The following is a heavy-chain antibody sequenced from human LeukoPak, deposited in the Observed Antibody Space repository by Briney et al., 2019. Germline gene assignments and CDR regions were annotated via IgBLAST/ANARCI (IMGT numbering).Heavy chain of an antibody. CDR1: GFTFSGYP. CDR3: TSWGDTTAEYFQR. CDR2: ISYDGSNK. V-gene: IGHV3-30-3*01. D-gene: IGHD2-21*02. J-gene: IGHJ1*01. Sequence: GGSLRLSCAASGFTFSGYPIHWVRQAPGKGLEWVAVISYDGSNKYYADSVKGRFTISRDNAQNSMYLQMNSLRVEDTAVYYCTSWGDTTAEYFQRWGQGTLVTVSS.